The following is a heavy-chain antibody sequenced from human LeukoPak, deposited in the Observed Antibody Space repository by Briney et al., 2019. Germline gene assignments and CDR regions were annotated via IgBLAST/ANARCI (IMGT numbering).Heavy chain of an antibody. J-gene: IGHJ4*02. Sequence: PGGSLRLSCAASGFTFSSYYMIWVRQAPGKGLEWVSSISTSSSYIYYADSLKGRFTISRDNSKNTLYLQMNSLRADDTAVYYCAKDHIVAYWGQGTLVTVYS. D-gene: IGHD5-12*01. V-gene: IGHV3-21*04. CDR2: ISTSSSYI. CDR1: GFTFSSYY. CDR3: AKDHIVAY.